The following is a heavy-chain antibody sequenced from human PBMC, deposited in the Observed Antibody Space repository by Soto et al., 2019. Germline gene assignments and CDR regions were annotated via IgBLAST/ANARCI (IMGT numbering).Heavy chain of an antibody. J-gene: IGHJ3*02. CDR1: GFTFSSYA. CDR3: ARDPVVVVADAFDI. Sequence: GGSLRLSCAASGFTFSSYAMHWVRQAPGKGLEWVAVISYDGSNKYYADSVKGRFTISRDNSKNTLYLQMNSLRAEDTAVYYCARDPVVVVADAFDIWGQGTMVTVSS. V-gene: IGHV3-30-3*01. D-gene: IGHD2-15*01. CDR2: ISYDGSNK.